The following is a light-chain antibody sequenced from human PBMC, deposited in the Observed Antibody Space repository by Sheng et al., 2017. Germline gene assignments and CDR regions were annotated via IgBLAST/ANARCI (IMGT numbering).Light chain of an antibody. Sequence: DIQMTQSPSSLSASVGDRVTITCRASESVSSYLSWYQQKPGKPPKLLIYGAFNLQGGVPSRFRGSGSGTDFTLTISSLLTEDFATYYCQQTSSTPWTFGQRDQGG. CDR3: QQTSSTPWT. J-gene: IGKJ1*01. V-gene: IGKV1-39*01. CDR1: ESVSSY. CDR2: GAF.